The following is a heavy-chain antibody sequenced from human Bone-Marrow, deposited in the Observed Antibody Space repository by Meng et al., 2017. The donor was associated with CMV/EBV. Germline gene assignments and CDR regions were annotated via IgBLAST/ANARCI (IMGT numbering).Heavy chain of an antibody. CDR3: ARDRDPLVAVRLGWFDP. D-gene: IGHD2-15*01. Sequence: SVKVSCKASGGTFSSYAISWVRQAPGQGLEWMGGIIPILGIANYAQKFQGRVTITADKSTSTAYMELSSLRSEDTAVYYCARDRDPLVAVRLGWFDPWGQGTLVTVSS. V-gene: IGHV1-69*10. CDR2: IIPILGIA. J-gene: IGHJ5*02. CDR1: GGTFSSYA.